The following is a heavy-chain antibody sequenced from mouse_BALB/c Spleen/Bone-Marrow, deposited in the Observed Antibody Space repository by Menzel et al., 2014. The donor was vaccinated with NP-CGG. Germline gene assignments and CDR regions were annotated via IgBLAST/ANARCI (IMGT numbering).Heavy chain of an antibody. CDR2: IDPENGDT. Sequence: EVQLQQSGAELVRSGASVKLSCSASGFNIKHYYIHWVKQRPEQGLEWIGWIDPENGDTEYAPKFQGKATMTADTSSNTAYLQLSSLTSEDTAVYYSKASTLMTADYWGQGTTLTVSS. CDR3: KASTLMTADY. J-gene: IGHJ2*01. CDR1: GFNIKHYY. V-gene: IGHV14-4*02. D-gene: IGHD2-4*01.